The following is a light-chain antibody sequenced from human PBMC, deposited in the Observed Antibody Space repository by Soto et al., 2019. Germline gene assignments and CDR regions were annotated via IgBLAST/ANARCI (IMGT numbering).Light chain of an antibody. CDR2: GTS. Sequence: EIVLTQSPGTLSLSPGERATLPCRAGQSVKSSYLAWYQHKPGQAPRLLIYGTSSRATGIPDRFSGSGSGTDFTLTISRLEPEDFAVYYCQQYGSSITFGQGTRLEIK. CDR3: QQYGSSIT. CDR1: QSVKSSY. V-gene: IGKV3-20*01. J-gene: IGKJ5*01.